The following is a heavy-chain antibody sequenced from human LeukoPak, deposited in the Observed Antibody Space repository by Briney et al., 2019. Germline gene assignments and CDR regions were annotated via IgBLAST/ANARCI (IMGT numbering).Heavy chain of an antibody. V-gene: IGHV3-30*18. CDR2: ISYDGSNE. Sequence: GGSLRLSRAASGFTFSSYGIHWVRQAPGKGLEWVAVISYDGSNEYYADSVKGRFTISRDNSKNTLYLQMNSLRAEDTAVYYCAKDSSGSYEGWFDPWGQGTLVTVSS. CDR1: GFTFSSYG. D-gene: IGHD1-26*01. J-gene: IGHJ5*02. CDR3: AKDSSGSYEGWFDP.